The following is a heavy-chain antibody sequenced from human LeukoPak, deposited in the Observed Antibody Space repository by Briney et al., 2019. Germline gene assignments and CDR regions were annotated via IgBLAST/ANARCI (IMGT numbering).Heavy chain of an antibody. D-gene: IGHD3-10*01. Sequence: GASVKVSCKASGYTFTSYGISWVRQALGQGLEWMGWISAYNGNTNYAQKLQGRVTMTTDTSTSTAYMELRSLRSDDTAVYYCARFRGSHLARNAFDIWGQGTMVTVSS. CDR3: ARFRGSHLARNAFDI. V-gene: IGHV1-18*01. J-gene: IGHJ3*02. CDR1: GYTFTSYG. CDR2: ISAYNGNT.